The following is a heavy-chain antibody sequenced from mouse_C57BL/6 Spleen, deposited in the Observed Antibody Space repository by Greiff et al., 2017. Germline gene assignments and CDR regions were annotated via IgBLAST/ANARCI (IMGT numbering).Heavy chain of an antibody. D-gene: IGHD1-1*01. CDR2: ISSGGSYT. CDR3: ARHPYYYGSSPYYYAMDY. Sequence: EVKLMESGGDLVKPGGSLKLSCAASGFTFSSYGMSWVRQTPDKRLEWVATISSGGSYTYYPDSVKGRFTISRDNAKNTLYLQMSSLKSEDTAMYYCARHPYYYGSSPYYYAMDYRGQGTSVTVSS. J-gene: IGHJ4*01. V-gene: IGHV5-6*01. CDR1: GFTFSSYG.